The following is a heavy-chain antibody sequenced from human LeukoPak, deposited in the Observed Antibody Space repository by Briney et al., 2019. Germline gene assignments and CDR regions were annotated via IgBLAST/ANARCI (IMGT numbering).Heavy chain of an antibody. CDR1: GGSISTYY. Sequence: PSETLSLTCTVSGGSISTYYWSWIRQPPGRGLEWIGSIHYSGSTNYNSSLKSRVTMSIDTSKNQFSLKLSSVTPADTAVYYCAREKSPDYCSGANCYFDYWGQGTLVTVSP. J-gene: IGHJ4*02. V-gene: IGHV4-59*01. CDR3: AREKSPDYCSGANCYFDY. CDR2: IHYSGST. D-gene: IGHD2-15*01.